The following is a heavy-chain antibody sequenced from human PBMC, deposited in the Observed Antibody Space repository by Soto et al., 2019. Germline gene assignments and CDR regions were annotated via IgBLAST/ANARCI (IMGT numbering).Heavy chain of an antibody. CDR2: IYPDDSDT. J-gene: IGHJ6*02. CDR1: GYSFTHFW. D-gene: IGHD7-27*01. Sequence: EVLLVQSGAEVKKSGESLKISCKGSGYSFTHFWIGWVRQMPGKGLEWMGIIYPDDSDTRYSPSFQGQVTISADKSISTAYLRWSSLKDSDTAIYYCATSFRIALGRGYYYYGMDVWGQGTTVTVPS. CDR3: ATSFRIALGRGYYYYGMDV. V-gene: IGHV5-51*03.